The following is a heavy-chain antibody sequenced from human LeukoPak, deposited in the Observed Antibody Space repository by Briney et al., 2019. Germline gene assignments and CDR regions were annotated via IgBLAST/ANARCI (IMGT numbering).Heavy chain of an antibody. J-gene: IGHJ4*02. D-gene: IGHD3-9*01. CDR3: ARGRYFDWLLLAPSGEPHFDY. Sequence: PGGSLRLSCAVSGFTFSSYGMHWVRQAPGKGLEWVAVIWYDGSNKYYADSVKGRFTISRDNSKNTLYLQMNSLRAEDTAVYYCARGRYFDWLLLAPSGEPHFDYWGQGTLVTVSS. CDR2: IWYDGSNK. V-gene: IGHV3-33*01. CDR1: GFTFSSYG.